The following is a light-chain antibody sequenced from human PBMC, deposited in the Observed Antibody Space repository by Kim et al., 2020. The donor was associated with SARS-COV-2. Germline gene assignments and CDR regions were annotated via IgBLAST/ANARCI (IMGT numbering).Light chain of an antibody. CDR3: HQYNNWPPYT. V-gene: IGKV3-15*01. CDR1: QRVGSD. J-gene: IGKJ2*01. CDR2: GAS. Sequence: EIVMTQSPVTLSVSPGERATLSCRASQRVGSDLAWYQQKPGQSPRLLIYGASTRATGVPARFSGSGSGTEFTLTISSLQSEDFAVYYCHQYNNWPPYTFGQGTKLEIK.